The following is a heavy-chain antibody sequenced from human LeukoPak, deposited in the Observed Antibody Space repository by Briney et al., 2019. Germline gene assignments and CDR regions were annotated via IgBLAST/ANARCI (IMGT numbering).Heavy chain of an antibody. J-gene: IGHJ4*02. CDR1: GGTFSSYA. CDR2: IIPIFGTA. D-gene: IGHD3-22*01. V-gene: IGHV1-69*06. CDR3: ARDAYDSSGYPDY. Sequence: ASVKVSCKASGGTFSSYAISWVRQAPGQGLEWMGGIIPIFGTANYAQKFQGRVTITADKSTSTAYMELSSLRSEDTAVYYCARDAYDSSGYPDYWGQGTLVTVSS.